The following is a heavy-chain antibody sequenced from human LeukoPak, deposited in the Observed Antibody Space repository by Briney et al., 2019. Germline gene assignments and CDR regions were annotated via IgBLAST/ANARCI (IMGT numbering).Heavy chain of an antibody. J-gene: IGHJ5*02. Sequence: GGSLRLSCAASGFTFSSYSMNWVRQAPGKGLEWVSYISSSSSTIYYADSMKGRFTISRDNAKNSLYLQMNSLRDEDTAVYYCARSISGDSSGYYYVRSLGFDPWGQGTLVTVSS. V-gene: IGHV3-48*02. CDR2: ISSSSSTI. D-gene: IGHD3-22*01. CDR1: GFTFSSYS. CDR3: ARSISGDSSGYYYVRSLGFDP.